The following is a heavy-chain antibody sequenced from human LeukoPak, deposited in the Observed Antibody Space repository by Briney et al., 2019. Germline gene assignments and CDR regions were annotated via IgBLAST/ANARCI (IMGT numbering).Heavy chain of an antibody. J-gene: IGHJ4*02. CDR1: GFTFSSCG. V-gene: IGHV3-23*01. CDR2: ISGSGGERTT. Sequence: GGSLRLSCAASGFTFSSCGMSWVRQAPGKGLEWVSAISGSGGERTTYYADSVKGRFTISRDNSKNTLFLQMNSLRAEDTAVYYCAKSPADYGDDLFDCWGQGTLVTVSS. CDR3: AKSPADYGDDLFDC. D-gene: IGHD4-17*01.